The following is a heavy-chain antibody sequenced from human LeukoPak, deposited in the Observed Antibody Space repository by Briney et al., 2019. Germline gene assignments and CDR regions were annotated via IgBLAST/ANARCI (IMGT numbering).Heavy chain of an antibody. J-gene: IGHJ4*02. V-gene: IGHV1-69*13. D-gene: IGHD3-3*01. CDR1: GGTFSSYA. Sequence: GASVKVSCKASGGTFSSYAISWVRQAPGQGLEWMGGIIPIFGTANYAQKFQGRVTITADESMSTAYMELSSLRSEDTAVYYCARGGSPHYDFWSGYAIGFDYWGQGTLVTVSS. CDR3: ARGGSPHYDFWSGYAIGFDY. CDR2: IIPIFGTA.